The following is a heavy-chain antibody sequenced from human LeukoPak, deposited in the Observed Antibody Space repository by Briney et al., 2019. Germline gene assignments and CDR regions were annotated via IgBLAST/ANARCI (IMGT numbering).Heavy chain of an antibody. D-gene: IGHD6-19*01. CDR3: ARTSTIAVAGTGFDY. Sequence: PSETLSLTCTVSGGSISSSSYYWGWIRQPPGKGLEWIVSIYYSGSTYYNPSLKSRVTISVDTSKNQFSLKLSSVTAADTAVYYCARTSTIAVAGTGFDYWGQGTLVTVSS. CDR1: GGSISSSSYY. V-gene: IGHV4-39*01. J-gene: IGHJ4*02. CDR2: IYYSGST.